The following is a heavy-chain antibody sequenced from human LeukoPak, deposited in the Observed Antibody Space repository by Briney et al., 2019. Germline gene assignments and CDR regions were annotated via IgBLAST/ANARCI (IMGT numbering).Heavy chain of an antibody. CDR1: GYTFTGYY. CDR2: INPNSGGT. D-gene: IGHD5-12*01. V-gene: IGHV1-2*02. CDR3: ATDPAYSGYDYGFDY. Sequence: ASVKVSCKASGYTFTGYYIHRVRQAPGQGLEWMGWINPNSGGTNYAQKFQGRVTMTRDTSISTAYMELSRLRSDDTAVYYCATDPAYSGYDYGFDYWGQGTLVTVSS. J-gene: IGHJ4*02.